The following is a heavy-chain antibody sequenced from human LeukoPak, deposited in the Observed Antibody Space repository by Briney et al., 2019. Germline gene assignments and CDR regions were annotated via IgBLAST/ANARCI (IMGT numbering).Heavy chain of an antibody. V-gene: IGHV3-21*01. J-gene: IGHJ4*02. CDR1: GFTFYSHG. CDR3: ASELTASGY. D-gene: IGHD1-20*01. CDR2: ISSSSSYI. Sequence: GGSLRLSCAASGFTFYSHGMIWVCQAPGKGLEWVSSISSSSSYIYYADSVKGRFTISRDNAKNSLYLQMNTLRAEDTAVYYCASELTASGYWGQGTLVTVSS.